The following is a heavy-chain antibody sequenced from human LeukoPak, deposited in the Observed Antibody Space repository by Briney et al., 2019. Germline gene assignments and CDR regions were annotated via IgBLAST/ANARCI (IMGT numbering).Heavy chain of an antibody. Sequence: GGSLRLSCAASGFTFSSYAMSWVRQAPGKGLEWVSAISGSGGSTYYADSVKGRFTISRDNSKNTLYLQMNSLRAEDTAVYYCAKATRHYDSSGYLDYWGQGTLVTVPS. CDR2: ISGSGGST. V-gene: IGHV3-23*01. CDR1: GFTFSSYA. D-gene: IGHD3-22*01. J-gene: IGHJ4*02. CDR3: AKATRHYDSSGYLDY.